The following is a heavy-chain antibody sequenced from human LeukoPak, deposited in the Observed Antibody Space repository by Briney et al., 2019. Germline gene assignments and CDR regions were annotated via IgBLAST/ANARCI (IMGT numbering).Heavy chain of an antibody. CDR1: GGSFSGYY. D-gene: IGHD3-10*01. Sequence: SETLSLTCAVYGGSFSGYYWSWIRQPPGKGLEWIGEINHCGSTNYNPSLKSRVTISVDTSKNQFSLKLSSVTAADTAVYYCARRGRYYGSGSYYPNWFDPWGQGTLVTVSS. CDR2: INHCGST. V-gene: IGHV4-34*01. J-gene: IGHJ5*02. CDR3: ARRGRYYGSGSYYPNWFDP.